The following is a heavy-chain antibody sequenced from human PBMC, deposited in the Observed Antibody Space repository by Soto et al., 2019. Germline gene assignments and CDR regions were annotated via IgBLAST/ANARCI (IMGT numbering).Heavy chain of an antibody. CDR1: GGSISSYY. CDR2: IYYSGST. V-gene: IGHV4-59*12. J-gene: IGHJ5*02. D-gene: IGHD3-22*01. CDR3: ARELIDSSWFDP. Sequence: SETLSLTCTVSGGSISSYYWSWIRQPPGKGLEWIGYIYYSGSTNYNPSLKSRVTISVDTSKNQFSLKLSSVTAADTAVYYCARELIDSSWFDPWGQGTLVTVSS.